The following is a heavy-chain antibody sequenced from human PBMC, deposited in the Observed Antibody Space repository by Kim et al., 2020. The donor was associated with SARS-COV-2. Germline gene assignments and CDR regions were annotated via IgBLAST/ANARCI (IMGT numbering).Heavy chain of an antibody. V-gene: IGHV3-7*01. Sequence: EKYYVGSVRGRFTISKDNAKNSVYLQMNSLRVEDTAVYYCARDPLWGAFDIWGQGTMVTVSS. CDR3: ARDPLWGAFDI. J-gene: IGHJ3*02. CDR2: EK. D-gene: IGHD3-16*01.